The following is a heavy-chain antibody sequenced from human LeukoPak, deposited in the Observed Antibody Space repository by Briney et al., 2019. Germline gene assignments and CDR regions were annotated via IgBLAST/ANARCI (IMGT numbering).Heavy chain of an antibody. V-gene: IGHV4-4*02. Sequence: SETLSLTCAVSGVSISSSEWWIWVRQPPGQGLEWIGEIHRAGRTRYNPSLKSRVTISMDYSKNQFSLKLTSVTAADTAVYYCARLKAIGEYYFDYWGQGTLVTVSS. CDR1: GVSISSSEW. J-gene: IGHJ4*02. CDR3: ARLKAIGEYYFDY. CDR2: IHRAGRT. D-gene: IGHD3-10*01.